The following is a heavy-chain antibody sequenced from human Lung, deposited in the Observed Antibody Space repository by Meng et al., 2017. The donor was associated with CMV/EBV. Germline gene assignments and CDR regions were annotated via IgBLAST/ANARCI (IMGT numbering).Heavy chain of an antibody. J-gene: IGHJ6*02. Sequence: GGPLRLXCAASGFTFSSSAMHWVRQAPGKGLEWVAVVSYDGSHKYYADFVKGRFTISRDNSKNSLYLQMNSLRPEDTAVYYGARGIKEWSYFYYHAMDVWXQGSXVTVSS. CDR2: VSYDGSHK. CDR1: GFTFSSSA. CDR3: ARGIKEWSYFYYHAMDV. V-gene: IGHV3-30*04. D-gene: IGHD3-3*01.